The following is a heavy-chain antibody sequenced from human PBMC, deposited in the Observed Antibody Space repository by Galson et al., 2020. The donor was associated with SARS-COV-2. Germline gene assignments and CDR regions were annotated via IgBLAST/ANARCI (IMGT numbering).Heavy chain of an antibody. D-gene: IGHD3-10*01. CDR2: IHYSGNT. J-gene: IGHJ4*02. Sequence: SETLSLTCTVSGASISYYYWSWIRQPPGKGLEWIAYIHYSGNTKYNPSLKSRVTTSIDTSKNQFSLKLNSVTAADTAVYYCARALWFGESAHPVDYWGRGTLVTVSS. V-gene: IGHV4-59*01. CDR1: GASISYYY. CDR3: ARALWFGESAHPVDY.